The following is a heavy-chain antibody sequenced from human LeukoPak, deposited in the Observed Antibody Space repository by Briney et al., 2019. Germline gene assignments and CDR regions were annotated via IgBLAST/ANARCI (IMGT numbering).Heavy chain of an antibody. Sequence: VASVKVSCKASGYTFTSYYMHWVRQAPGQGLEWMGIINPSGGSTSYAQKFQGRVTMTRDTSTSTVYMELSSLRSEDTAVYYCARVVVYDSSGTDAFDIWGQGTMVTVSS. V-gene: IGHV1-46*01. CDR1: GYTFTSYY. CDR2: INPSGGST. J-gene: IGHJ3*02. D-gene: IGHD3-22*01. CDR3: ARVVVYDSSGTDAFDI.